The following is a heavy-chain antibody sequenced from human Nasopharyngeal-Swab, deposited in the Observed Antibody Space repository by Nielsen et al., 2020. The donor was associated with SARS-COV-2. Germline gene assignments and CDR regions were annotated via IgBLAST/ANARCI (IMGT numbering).Heavy chain of an antibody. Sequence: LGLSCVVSGGSISSADYSWNWIRQSPGRGLEWIGNIYHSGSTSYNPSLKSRVTISVDRSKSHFSLKMTSVTAADTAVYFCARGKDFGEYYFDYWGQGTLVTVSS. CDR3: ARGKDFGEYYFDY. CDR2: IYHSGST. V-gene: IGHV4-30-2*06. CDR1: GGSISSADYS. D-gene: IGHD3-10*01. J-gene: IGHJ4*02.